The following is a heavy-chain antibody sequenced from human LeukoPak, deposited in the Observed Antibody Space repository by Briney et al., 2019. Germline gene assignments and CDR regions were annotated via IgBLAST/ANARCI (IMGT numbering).Heavy chain of an antibody. D-gene: IGHD5-18*01. CDR3: ARNGYSYGYYMDV. Sequence: GESLKISCKGSGYSFTSYWIGWVRQMPGKGLEWMGIIYPGDSDTRYSPPFQGQVTISADKSISTAYLQWSSLKASDTAMYYCARNGYSYGYYMDVWGKGTTVTVSS. CDR2: IYPGDSDT. J-gene: IGHJ6*03. V-gene: IGHV5-51*01. CDR1: GYSFTSYW.